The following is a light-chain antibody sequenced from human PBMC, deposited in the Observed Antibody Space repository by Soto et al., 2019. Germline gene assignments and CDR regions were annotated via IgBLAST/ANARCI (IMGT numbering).Light chain of an antibody. J-gene: IGKJ1*01. V-gene: IGKV3-15*01. CDR1: QSVSSN. CDR3: QHYYTWPRT. Sequence: EIVMTQSPATLSLSPGERATLSCRASQSVSSNLAWYQQKPGQTPRLLIYGASTRATGVPGRFSGSGPGTGFTLIISSLQSEDVAVYYCQHYYTWPRTFGQGTKVDI. CDR2: GAS.